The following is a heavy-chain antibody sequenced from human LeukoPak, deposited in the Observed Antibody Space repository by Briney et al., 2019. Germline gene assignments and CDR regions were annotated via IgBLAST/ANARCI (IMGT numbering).Heavy chain of an antibody. CDR2: ISGNSVTI. CDR3: AKILSGTYSFDL. Sequence: GGSLRLSCTASGSTFSTYPMTWVRQAPGQGLEWASAISGNSVTIYYADSVKGRFTISRDNSKNTLYLQMYSLRAEDTAVYYCAKILSGTYSFDLWGQGTLVTVSS. J-gene: IGHJ4*02. D-gene: IGHD1-26*01. CDR1: GSTFSTYP. V-gene: IGHV3-23*01.